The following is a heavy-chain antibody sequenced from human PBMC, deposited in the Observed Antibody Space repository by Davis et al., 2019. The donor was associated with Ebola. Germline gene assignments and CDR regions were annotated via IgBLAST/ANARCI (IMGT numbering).Heavy chain of an antibody. J-gene: IGHJ4*02. CDR2: IYYSGST. V-gene: IGHV4-39*01. CDR1: GGSISSYY. D-gene: IGHD6-6*01. CDR3: VSDFGQLVPFYY. Sequence: MPSETLSLTCTVSGGSISSYYWGWIRQPPGKGLEWIGSIYYSGSTYYNPSLKSRVTISVDTSKNQFSLKLSSVTAADTAVYYCVSDFGQLVPFYYWGQGTLVTVSS.